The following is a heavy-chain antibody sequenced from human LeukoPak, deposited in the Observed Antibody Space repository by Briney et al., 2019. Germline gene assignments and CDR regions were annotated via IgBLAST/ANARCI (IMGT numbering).Heavy chain of an antibody. CDR2: IYYSGST. V-gene: IGHV4-39*07. D-gene: IGHD3-22*01. CDR3: ARDRYYYDSSGYYRLDY. CDR1: GGSISSSSYY. J-gene: IGHJ4*02. Sequence: SETLSLTCTVSGGSISSSSYYWGWIRQPPGKGLEWIGSIYYSGSTNYNPSLKSRVTMSVDTSKNQFSLKLSSVTAADTAVYYCARDRYYYDSSGYYRLDYWGQGTLVTVSS.